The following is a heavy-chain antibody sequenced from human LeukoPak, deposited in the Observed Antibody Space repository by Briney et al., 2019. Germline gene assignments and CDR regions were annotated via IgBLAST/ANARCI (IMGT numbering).Heavy chain of an antibody. D-gene: IGHD3-22*01. J-gene: IGHJ3*02. Sequence: GGSLRLSCAASGFTFSSYAMSWVRQAPGKGLEWVSAISGSGGSTYYADSVKGRFTISRDNSKNTLYLQMNSLRAEDTAVYYCAKDYYDSSGYFPRNAFDIWGQGTMVTVSS. CDR3: AKDYYDSSGYFPRNAFDI. V-gene: IGHV3-23*01. CDR1: GFTFSSYA. CDR2: ISGSGGST.